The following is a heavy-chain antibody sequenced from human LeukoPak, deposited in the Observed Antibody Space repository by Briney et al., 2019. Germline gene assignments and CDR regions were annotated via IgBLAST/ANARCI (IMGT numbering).Heavy chain of an antibody. CDR1: GGSFCGYY. V-gene: IGHV4-34*01. Sequence: SETLSLTCAVYGGSFCGYYWSWIRQPPGKGLEWIGEINHSGSTNYNPSLKSRVTISVDTSKNQFSLKLSSVTAADTAVYYCAREAAMVRGVIIDYWGQGTLVTVSS. CDR3: AREAAMVRGVIIDY. J-gene: IGHJ4*02. CDR2: INHSGST. D-gene: IGHD3-10*01.